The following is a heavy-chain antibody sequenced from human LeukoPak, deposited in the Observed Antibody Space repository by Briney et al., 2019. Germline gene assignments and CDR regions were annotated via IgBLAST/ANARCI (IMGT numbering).Heavy chain of an antibody. J-gene: IGHJ4*02. D-gene: IGHD3-10*01. CDR3: AKDARGRFGQLLEC. V-gene: IGHV3-30*02. CDR1: GFTFSNYA. Sequence: GGSLRLSCAASGFTFSNYAMHWVRQAPGKGLEWLSFIRYDGTNKYYADSVKGRFTISRDNSKNTLYLRMSSLRSEDTAVYYCAKDARGRFGQLLECWGQGTLVTVSS. CDR2: IRYDGTNK.